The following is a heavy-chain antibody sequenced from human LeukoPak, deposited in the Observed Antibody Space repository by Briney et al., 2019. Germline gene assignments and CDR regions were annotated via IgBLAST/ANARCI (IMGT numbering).Heavy chain of an antibody. CDR2: ISGDGAST. CDR1: GFTFDDYA. J-gene: IGHJ4*02. D-gene: IGHD3-10*01. CDR3: AKVSKRGIIPIDY. Sequence: GGSLRLSCAASGFTFDDYAMHWLRQAPGKGLEWVSLISGDGASTYYADSVKGRFTISRDNSKNSLYLQMNSLRTEDTALYYCAKVSKRGIIPIDYWGQGTLVTVSS. V-gene: IGHV3-43*02.